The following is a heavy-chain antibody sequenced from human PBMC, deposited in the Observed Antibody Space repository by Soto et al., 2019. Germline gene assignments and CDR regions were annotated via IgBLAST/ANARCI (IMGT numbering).Heavy chain of an antibody. CDR3: AKTGRSIAAAGTYYYYYMDV. D-gene: IGHD6-13*01. CDR2: IYYSGST. CDR1: GGSISSGGYY. J-gene: IGHJ6*03. Sequence: SETLSLTCTVSGGSISSGGYYWSWIRQHPGKGLEWIGYIYYSGSTYYNPSLKSRVTISVDTSKNQFSLKLSSVTAADTAVYYCAKTGRSIAAAGTYYYYYMDVWGKGTTVTVSS. V-gene: IGHV4-31*03.